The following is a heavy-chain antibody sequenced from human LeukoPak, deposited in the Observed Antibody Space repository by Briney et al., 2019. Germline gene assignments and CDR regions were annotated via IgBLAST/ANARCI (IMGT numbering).Heavy chain of an antibody. CDR2: ISYDGGKT. CDR3: ARDKSCAS. D-gene: IGHD3-16*01. CDR1: GFIFSGYA. J-gene: IGHJ4*02. Sequence: GGSLRLSCAASGFIFSGYAMHWVRQAPGKGLEWVAVISYDGGKTYYADSVKGRFTVSRDNSKSTLYLQMNSLRAEDTAVYFGARDKSCASWGQGTLVTVSS. V-gene: IGHV3-30-3*01.